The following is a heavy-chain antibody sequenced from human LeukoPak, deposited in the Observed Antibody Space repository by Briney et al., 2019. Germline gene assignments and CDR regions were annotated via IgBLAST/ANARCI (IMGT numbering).Heavy chain of an antibody. D-gene: IGHD6-6*01. V-gene: IGHV7-4-1*02. CDR2: INTNTGNP. Sequence: ASVKVSCKASGYTFTSYAMNWVRQAPGQGLEWMGWINTNTGNPTYAQGFTGRFVFSLDTSVSTAYLQISSLKAEDTAVYYCARETARLLRPPGNWFDPWGQGTLVTVSS. CDR3: ARETARLLRPPGNWFDP. CDR1: GYTFTSYA. J-gene: IGHJ5*02.